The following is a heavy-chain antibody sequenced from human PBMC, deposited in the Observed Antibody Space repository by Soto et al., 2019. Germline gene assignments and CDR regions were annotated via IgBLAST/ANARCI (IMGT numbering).Heavy chain of an antibody. V-gene: IGHV3-30*18. CDR1: GFTFSNYA. Sequence: QVQLVESGGGVVQPGRSLRLSCVASGFTFSNYAMHWVRQAPGKGLEWVALILHDGSNKYYADPVKGRFTISRDNSGNTVHLEMNSLGAEDTAVYHCAKGRMKYYESSGYYSASDYWGQGTLVTVSS. CDR2: ILHDGSNK. CDR3: AKGRMKYYESSGYYSASDY. D-gene: IGHD3-22*01. J-gene: IGHJ4*02.